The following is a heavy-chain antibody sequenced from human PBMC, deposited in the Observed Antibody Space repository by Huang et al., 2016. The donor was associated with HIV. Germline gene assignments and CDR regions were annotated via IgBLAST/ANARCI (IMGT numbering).Heavy chain of an antibody. CDR1: GFTFSSYA. D-gene: IGHD6-13*01. V-gene: IGHV3-23*01. Sequence: EVQLLESGGGLVQPGGSLRLSCAASGFTFSSYAMSWVRQGTGKGLEWVSVISGGGGSTYYADSVKGRFTISRDNSKNTLYLQMNSLRAEDAAVYYCAKDPYSSSWFDHFDYWGQGTLVTVSS. J-gene: IGHJ4*02. CDR2: ISGGGGST. CDR3: AKDPYSSSWFDHFDY.